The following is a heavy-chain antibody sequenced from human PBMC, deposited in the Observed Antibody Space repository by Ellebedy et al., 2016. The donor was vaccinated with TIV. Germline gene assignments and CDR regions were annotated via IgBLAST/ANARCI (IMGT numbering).Heavy chain of an antibody. V-gene: IGHV3-23*01. D-gene: IGHD6-19*01. J-gene: IGHJ4*02. CDR2: ISGSGGTA. Sequence: PGGSLRLSCVASGFTFNSCAMNRVRQAPGKGLEWVSGISGSGGTAYYADSVKGRFTISRDNSKDTLFLQMNSLKVEDTAVYYCAKSRGWYSADIYSDSWGLGTLVTVSS. CDR1: GFTFNSCA. CDR3: AKSRGWYSADIYSDS.